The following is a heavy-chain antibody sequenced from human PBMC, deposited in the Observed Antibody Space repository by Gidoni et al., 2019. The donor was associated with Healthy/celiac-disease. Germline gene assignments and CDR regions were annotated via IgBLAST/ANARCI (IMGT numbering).Heavy chain of an antibody. V-gene: IGHV1-18*01. CDR3: ARWVDYYDSSGYYYEDYFDY. CDR1: GYTFTSYG. Sequence: QVQLVQSGAEVKKPGASVKVSCKASGYTFTSYGISWVRQAPGQGLEWMGWISAYNGNTNYAQKLQGRVTMTTDTSTSTAYMELRSLRSDDTAVYYCARWVDYYDSSGYYYEDYFDYWGQGTLVTVSS. J-gene: IGHJ4*02. CDR2: ISAYNGNT. D-gene: IGHD3-22*01.